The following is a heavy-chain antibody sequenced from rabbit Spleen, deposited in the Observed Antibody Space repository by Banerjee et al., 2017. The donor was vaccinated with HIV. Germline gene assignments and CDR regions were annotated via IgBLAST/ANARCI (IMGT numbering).Heavy chain of an antibody. V-gene: IGHV1S45*01. CDR1: GFSFSSSYY. Sequence: QEQLVESGGGLVQPEGSLTLTCTASGFSFSSSYYMCWVRQAPGKGPEWIACIYTGSSGNTYYASWAKGRFTISKTSSTTVTLQMTSLTAADTATYFCARERDYSGGYGGYAYADLWGQGTLVTVS. CDR3: ARERDYSGGYGGYAYADL. CDR2: IYTGSSGNT. J-gene: IGHJ4*01. D-gene: IGHD6-1*01.